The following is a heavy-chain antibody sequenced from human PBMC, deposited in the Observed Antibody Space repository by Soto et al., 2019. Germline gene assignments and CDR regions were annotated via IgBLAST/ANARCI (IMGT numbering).Heavy chain of an antibody. Sequence: GGSLRLSCAASGFKYSNYAMSWVRQAPEKGLEWVSLISATGGGTYYADSVKGRFTISRDNSHNTLYLQVHSLTAEDTAVYYCAKDRRAGGNSAFYFDFRGQGAQVTVSS. V-gene: IGHV3-23*01. CDR2: ISATGGGT. D-gene: IGHD3-9*01. CDR1: GFKYSNYA. CDR3: AKDRRAGGNSAFYFDF. J-gene: IGHJ1*01.